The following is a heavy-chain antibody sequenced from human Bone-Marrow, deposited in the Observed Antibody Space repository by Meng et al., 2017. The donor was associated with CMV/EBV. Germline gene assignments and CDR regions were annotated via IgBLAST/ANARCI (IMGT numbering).Heavy chain of an antibody. CDR3: AKVLRARTPNFYYGMDV. CDR1: GFTFSSYW. V-gene: IGHV3-74*01. J-gene: IGHJ6*02. D-gene: IGHD4-23*01. Sequence: GESLKISCAASGFTFSSYWMHWVRQAPGKGLVWVSRINSDGSSTSYADSVKGRFTISRDNAKNTLYLEMNSLRAEDTAVYYCAKVLRARTPNFYYGMDVWGQGTTVPVSS. CDR2: INSDGSST.